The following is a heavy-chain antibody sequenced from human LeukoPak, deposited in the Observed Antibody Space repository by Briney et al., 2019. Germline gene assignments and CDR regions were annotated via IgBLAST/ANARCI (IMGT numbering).Heavy chain of an antibody. CDR3: ARGEYGGFDY. D-gene: IGHD3-10*01. CDR1: GGSISSGGYY. CDR2: IYYSGST. V-gene: IGHV4-31*03. J-gene: IGHJ4*02. Sequence: SQTLSLTCTVSGGSISSGGYYWSWIRQHPGKGLEWIGYIYYSGSTYYNPSLRSRVTISVDTSKNQFSLKLSSVTAADTAVYYCARGEYGGFDYWGQGTLVTVSS.